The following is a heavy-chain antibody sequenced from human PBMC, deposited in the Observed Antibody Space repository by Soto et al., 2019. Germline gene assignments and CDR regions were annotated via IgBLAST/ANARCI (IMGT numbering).Heavy chain of an antibody. V-gene: IGHV3-23*01. CDR2: ISRDGGVT. Sequence: EVQLLESGGGLVQPGGSLRLSCAASGLTFSNYGMNWVRQAPGKGLEWVSGISRDGGVTDNTDSVKGRFTTSRDISKNTLYLQMNSLRAEDTAVYYWARIDIFNPQGNGWANGFGSRGQGTQVTVSS. CDR3: ARIDIFNPQGNGWANGFGS. D-gene: IGHD6-19*01. J-gene: IGHJ4*02. CDR1: GLTFSNYG.